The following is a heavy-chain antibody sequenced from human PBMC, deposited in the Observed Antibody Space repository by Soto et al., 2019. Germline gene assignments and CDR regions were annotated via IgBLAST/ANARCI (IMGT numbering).Heavy chain of an antibody. V-gene: IGHV3-30-3*01. D-gene: IGHD3-3*01. Sequence: PGGSLRLSCAASGFTFSSYAMHWVRQAPGKGLERVAVISYDGSNKYYADSVKGRFTISRDNSNNTLYLQINSLRAEDTAVYYCARDTNTIFGVVGGRDYYYYGMDVWGQGTTVTVSS. CDR2: ISYDGSNK. J-gene: IGHJ6*02. CDR3: ARDTNTIFGVVGGRDYYYYGMDV. CDR1: GFTFSSYA.